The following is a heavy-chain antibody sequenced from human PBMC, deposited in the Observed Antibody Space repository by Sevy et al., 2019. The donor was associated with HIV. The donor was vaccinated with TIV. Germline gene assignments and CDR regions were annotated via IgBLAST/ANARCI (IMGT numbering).Heavy chain of an antibody. CDR2: IYHSGST. Sequence: SETLSLTCTVSGYSISSGYYWGWIRQPPGKGLEWIGSIYHSGSTYYNPSLKSRVTISVDTSKNQFSLKLSSVTAADTAVYYCARPRGDYYDSSGYYSWSQGTLVTVSS. CDR1: GYSISSGYY. CDR3: ARPRGDYYDSSGYYS. D-gene: IGHD3-22*01. J-gene: IGHJ4*02. V-gene: IGHV4-38-2*02.